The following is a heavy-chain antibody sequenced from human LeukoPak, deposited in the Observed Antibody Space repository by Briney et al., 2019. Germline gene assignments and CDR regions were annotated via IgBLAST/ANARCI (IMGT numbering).Heavy chain of an antibody. V-gene: IGHV5-51*01. CDR3: ARHKGDGSSWYPDFYYYGLDV. CDR2: IFPRDSDT. J-gene: IGHJ6*02. Sequence: GESLKISCKGSGYRFNAYWIGWVRLMPGKGLEWMGIIFPRDSDTRYSPSFQGQVAISADKSISTAYLQWSSLKASDTAMYYCARHKGDGSSWYPDFYYYGLDVWGQGTTVTVS. D-gene: IGHD6-13*01. CDR1: GYRFNAYW.